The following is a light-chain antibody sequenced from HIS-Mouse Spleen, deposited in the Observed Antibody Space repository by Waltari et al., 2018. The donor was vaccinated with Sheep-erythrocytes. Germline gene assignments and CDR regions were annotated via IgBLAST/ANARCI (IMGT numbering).Light chain of an antibody. V-gene: IGLV2-8*01. CDR1: SRHVGRYNY. CDR3: SSYAGSNNWV. CDR2: EVS. J-gene: IGLJ3*02. Sequence: QSALTQPPSASGSPGQSVTISCTGTSRHVGRYNYVSWYQQHPGKATKLMIYEVSKRPSGVPDRFSGSKSGNTASLTVSGLQAEDEADYYCSSYAGSNNWVFGGGTKLTVL.